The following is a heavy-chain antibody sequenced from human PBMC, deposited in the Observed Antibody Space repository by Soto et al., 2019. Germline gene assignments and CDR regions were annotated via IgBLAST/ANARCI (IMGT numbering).Heavy chain of an antibody. CDR2: INHSGST. Sequence: SETLSLTCAVYGGSFSGYYRSWIRQPPGKGLEWIGEINHSGSTNYNPSLKSRVTISVDTSKNQFSLKLSSVTAADTAVYYCARARRKLITMVRGVIDPGHNYYYGMDVWGQGTTVTVSS. CDR3: ARARRKLITMVRGVIDPGHNYYYGMDV. D-gene: IGHD3-10*01. J-gene: IGHJ6*02. V-gene: IGHV4-34*01. CDR1: GGSFSGYY.